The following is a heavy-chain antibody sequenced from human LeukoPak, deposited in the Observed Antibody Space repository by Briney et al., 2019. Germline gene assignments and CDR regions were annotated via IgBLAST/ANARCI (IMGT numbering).Heavy chain of an antibody. J-gene: IGHJ6*03. V-gene: IGHV1-18*01. CDR3: ARSLGIGMTTVTYDYYYYMDV. CDR2: ISAYSGNT. Sequence: ASVKVSCKASGYTFTSYGINWVRKAPGQGLEWMGWISAYSGNTNYAQKLQGRVTMTTDTSTSTVYMELSSLRSEDTAVYYCARSLGIGMTTVTYDYYYYMDVWGKGTTVTVSS. CDR1: GYTFTSYG. D-gene: IGHD4-17*01.